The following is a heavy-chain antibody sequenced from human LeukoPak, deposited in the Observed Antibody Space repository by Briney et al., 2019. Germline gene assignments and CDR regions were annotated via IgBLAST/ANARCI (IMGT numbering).Heavy chain of an antibody. Sequence: SETLSLTCTVSGGSISSGDYYWSWIRQPPGKGLEWIGYIYYSGSTYYNPSLKSRVTISVDTSKNQFSLKLSSVTAADTAVYYCARAKVDVVVPAAMYYFDYWGQGTLVTVSS. CDR3: ARAKVDVVVPAAMYYFDY. V-gene: IGHV4-30-4*01. J-gene: IGHJ4*02. CDR2: IYYSGST. CDR1: GGSISSGDYY. D-gene: IGHD2-2*01.